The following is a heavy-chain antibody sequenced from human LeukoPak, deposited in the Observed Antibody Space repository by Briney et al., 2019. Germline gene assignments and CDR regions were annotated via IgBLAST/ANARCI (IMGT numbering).Heavy chain of an antibody. Sequence: GGSLRLSCAATGFTFSSYAMSWVRQATGKGLEWVSAISGSGGSTYYADSVKGRFTISRDNSKNTLYLQMNSLRAEDTAVYYCAKDGDCTNGVCYMDVWGQGTTVTVSS. CDR3: AKDGDCTNGVCYMDV. J-gene: IGHJ6*03. CDR2: ISGSGGST. CDR1: GFTFSSYA. D-gene: IGHD2-8*01. V-gene: IGHV3-23*01.